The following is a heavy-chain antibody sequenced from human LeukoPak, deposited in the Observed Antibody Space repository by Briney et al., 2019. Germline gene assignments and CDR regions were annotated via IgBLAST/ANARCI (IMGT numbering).Heavy chain of an antibody. CDR2: IYSGGST. Sequence: GGSLRLSCAASGFTVSSNYMSWVRQAPGKGLEWVSVIYSGGSTYYADSVKGRFTISRDNSKNTLYLQMNSLRAEDTAVYYCARQYSGYEPFDYWGQGTLVTVSS. J-gene: IGHJ4*02. V-gene: IGHV3-66*04. CDR1: GFTVSSNY. D-gene: IGHD5-12*01. CDR3: ARQYSGYEPFDY.